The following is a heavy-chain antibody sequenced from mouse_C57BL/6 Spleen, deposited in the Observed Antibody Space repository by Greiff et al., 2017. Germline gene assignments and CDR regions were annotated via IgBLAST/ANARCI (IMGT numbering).Heavy chain of an antibody. Sequence: QVQLQQSGTELVRPGASVKLSCKASGYTFTSYCMHWVKQRTGQGLEWIGNINPRNGGTNYNAKFKSKDTMTAAKSSSTSYMQLSSLTCMHSAVYYCACDSTSYGFGYWGQGTTLTVSS. CDR2: INPRNGGT. J-gene: IGHJ2*01. CDR1: GYTFTSYC. D-gene: IGHD3-2*02. CDR3: ACDSTSYGFGY. V-gene: IGHV1-53*01.